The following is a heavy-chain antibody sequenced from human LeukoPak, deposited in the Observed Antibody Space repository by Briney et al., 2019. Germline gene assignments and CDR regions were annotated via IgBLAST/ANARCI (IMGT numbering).Heavy chain of an antibody. J-gene: IGHJ4*02. CDR2: INHSGST. CDR3: ARRRPYYYGSGSYSPYFDY. Sequence: SETLSLTCAVYGGSFSGYYWSWIRQPPGKGLEWIGEINHSGSTDYNPSLKSRVTISVDTSKNRFSLKLSSVTAADTAVYYCARRRPYYYGSGSYSPYFDYWGQGTLVTVSS. V-gene: IGHV4-34*01. D-gene: IGHD3-10*01. CDR1: GGSFSGYY.